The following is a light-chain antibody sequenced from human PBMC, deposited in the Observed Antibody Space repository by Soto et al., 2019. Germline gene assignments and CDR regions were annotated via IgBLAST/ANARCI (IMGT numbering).Light chain of an antibody. V-gene: IGLV1-44*01. Sequence: QSVLTQPPSASGPPGQRVTLSCSGSSSSIGSNTVNWYQQLPGAAPKLLIYHNDQRPSGVPARFSGFKSGTSASLAISGLQSEDEAAYYCATWDDSLNGLVVFGGGTKLTVL. CDR3: ATWDDSLNGLVV. CDR2: HND. CDR1: SSSIGSNT. J-gene: IGLJ2*01.